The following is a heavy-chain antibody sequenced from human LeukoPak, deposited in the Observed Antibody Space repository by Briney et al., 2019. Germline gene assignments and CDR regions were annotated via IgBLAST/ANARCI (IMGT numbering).Heavy chain of an antibody. CDR3: ATPSPGGAAAGLFDY. V-gene: IGHV3-53*04. CDR2: IYSGSTT. J-gene: IGHJ4*02. D-gene: IGHD6-13*01. Sequence: PGGSLRLSCEASGFTVSSNFMNWVRQAPGKGLEWVSVIYSGSTTYYADSVEGRFTISRHNSKNTLYLQMNSLRVEDTAVYYCATPSPGGAAAGLFDYWGQGTLVTVSS. CDR1: GFTVSSNF.